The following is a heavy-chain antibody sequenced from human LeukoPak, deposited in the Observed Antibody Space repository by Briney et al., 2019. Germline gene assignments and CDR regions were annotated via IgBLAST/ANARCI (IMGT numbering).Heavy chain of an antibody. CDR1: GGSFSGYY. CDR2: INHSGST. J-gene: IGHJ4*02. D-gene: IGHD1-26*01. CDR3: ARARAGRIRGVDY. Sequence: SETLSLTCAVYGGSFSGYYWSWIRQPPGKGPEWIGEINHSGSTNYNPSLKSRVTISVDTSKNQFSLKLSSVTAADTAVYYCARARAGRIRGVDYWGQGTLVTVSS. V-gene: IGHV4-34*01.